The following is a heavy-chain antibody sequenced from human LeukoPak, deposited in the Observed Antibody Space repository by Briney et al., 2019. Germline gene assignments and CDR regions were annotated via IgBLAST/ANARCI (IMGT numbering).Heavy chain of an antibody. CDR2: ISGGGGST. Sequence: PGGSLRLSCAASGFTFSSYAMSWVRQAPGKGLEWVSAISGGGGSTYYADSVKGRFTISRDNSKNTLYLQMNSLRAEDTAVYYCAKEVYDSSGYYYYGFDYWGQGTLVTVSS. V-gene: IGHV3-23*01. D-gene: IGHD3-22*01. CDR1: GFTFSSYA. CDR3: AKEVYDSSGYYYYGFDY. J-gene: IGHJ4*02.